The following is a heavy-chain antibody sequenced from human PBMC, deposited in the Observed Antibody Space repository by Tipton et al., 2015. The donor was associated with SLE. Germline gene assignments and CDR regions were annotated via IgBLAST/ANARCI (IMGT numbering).Heavy chain of an antibody. CDR2: IWPGDSDT. CDR3: ARQHLPGAIGYIPDGAFDI. D-gene: IGHD5-24*01. Sequence: QLVQSGAEVKKTGESLKISCKGSGYSFTDYWVAWVRQVPGRGLECMGIIWPGDSDTRYSPSFQGQVTISADKSISTAYLQWSSRQVSDIAMYYCARQHLPGAIGYIPDGAFDIWSRGIMGTV. J-gene: IGHJ3*02. CDR1: GYSFTDYW. V-gene: IGHV5-51*01.